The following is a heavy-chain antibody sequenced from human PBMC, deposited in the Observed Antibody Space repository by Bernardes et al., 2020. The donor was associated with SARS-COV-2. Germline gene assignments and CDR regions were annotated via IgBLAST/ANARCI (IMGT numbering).Heavy chain of an antibody. CDR3: GKDCSGVHLYAQSGPADF. CDR2: VSGSGESP. V-gene: IGHV3-23*01. CDR1: GFSFRSCV. D-gene: IGHD6-19*01. Sequence: GGSLRLSCAASGFSFRSCVMGWVRQAPGKGLAWVSAVSGSGESPYYGDSVKGRFTISRDNSKNTLYLQMNSLRPEDTAMYYCGKDCSGVHLYAQSGPADFWGQRTLVTVSS. J-gene: IGHJ4*02.